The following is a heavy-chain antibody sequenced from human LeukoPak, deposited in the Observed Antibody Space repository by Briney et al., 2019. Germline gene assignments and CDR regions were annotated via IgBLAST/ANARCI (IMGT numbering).Heavy chain of an antibody. D-gene: IGHD3-3*01. CDR2: GSESGGT. CDR1: GGPLNGHY. CDR3: AKNGQSGFSFDP. V-gene: IGHV4-34*01. Sequence: PAETLSLTCAVYGGPLNGHYWSWIRQPPGKRLEWIGEGSESGGTKFNPSLKSRVTISADTSKNQFSLKVKSVTAADTAVYYCAKNGQSGFSFDPWGQGTLVTVSS. J-gene: IGHJ5*02.